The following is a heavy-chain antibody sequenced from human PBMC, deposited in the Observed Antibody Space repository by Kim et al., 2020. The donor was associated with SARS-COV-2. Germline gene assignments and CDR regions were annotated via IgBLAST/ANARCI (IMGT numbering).Heavy chain of an antibody. Sequence: GGSLRLSCAASGFSFDEYAMNWVRQAPGKGLEWVSLISADGDNTYYADSVRGRFTISRDNNKRTLYLEMNSLRTEDTAIYYCAKDVCSSTSCPYFYFYGIHAWGQGTPVIVSS. CDR3: AKDVCSSTSCPYFYFYGIHA. CDR2: ISADGDNT. CDR1: GFSFDEYA. J-gene: IGHJ6*02. V-gene: IGHV3-43*02. D-gene: IGHD2-2*01.